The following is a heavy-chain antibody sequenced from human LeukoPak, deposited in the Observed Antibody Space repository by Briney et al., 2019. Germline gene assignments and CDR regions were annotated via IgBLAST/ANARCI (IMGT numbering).Heavy chain of an antibody. V-gene: IGHV1-69*06. CDR2: IIPIFGTA. CDR3: ARAQVAVAGTPFDY. D-gene: IGHD6-19*01. CDR1: GGTFSSYA. Sequence: GASVKVSCKASGGTFSSYAISWVRQAPGQGLEWMGGIIPIFGTANYAQKFQGRVTITADKSTSTAYMELSSLRSEDTAVYYCARAQVAVAGTPFDYWGQGTLVTVSS. J-gene: IGHJ4*02.